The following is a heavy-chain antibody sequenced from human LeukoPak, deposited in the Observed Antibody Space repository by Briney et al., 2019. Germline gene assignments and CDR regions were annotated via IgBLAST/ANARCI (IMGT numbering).Heavy chain of an antibody. CDR3: AREPGGDDAFDI. Sequence: HPGGSLRLSCAASGFTFSSYSMSWVSQAPGKGLEWLSMISDSGGTTKNADSVKGRFTISRDNSKNTLYLQMNSLRAEDTAVYYCAREPGGDDAFDIWGQGTMVTVSS. J-gene: IGHJ3*02. D-gene: IGHD2-15*01. CDR1: GFTFSSYS. CDR2: ISDSGGTT. V-gene: IGHV3-23*01.